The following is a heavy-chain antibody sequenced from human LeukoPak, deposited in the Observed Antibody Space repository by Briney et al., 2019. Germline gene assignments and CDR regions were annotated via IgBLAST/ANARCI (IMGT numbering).Heavy chain of an antibody. Sequence: SETLSLTCTVSGGSISSYYWSWIRQPPGKGLEWIGYIHYSGSTNYNPSLKSRVTISVDTSKNQFSLKLSSVTAADTAVYYCARGGAGTQYFDYWGQGTLVTVSS. CDR2: IHYSGST. J-gene: IGHJ4*02. CDR3: ARGGAGTQYFDY. V-gene: IGHV4-59*12. CDR1: GGSISSYY. D-gene: IGHD1/OR15-1a*01.